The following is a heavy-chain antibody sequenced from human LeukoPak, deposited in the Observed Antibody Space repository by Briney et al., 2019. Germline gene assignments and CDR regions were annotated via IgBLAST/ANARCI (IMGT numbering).Heavy chain of an antibody. V-gene: IGHV3-9*01. D-gene: IGHD6-13*01. CDR1: GFTFSSYA. CDR2: ISWNSGSI. J-gene: IGHJ6*02. Sequence: GGSLRLSCAASGFTFSSYAMHWVRQAPGKGLEWVSGISWNSGSIGYADSVKGRFTISRDNAKNSLYLQMNSLRAEDTALYYCAKDMIAAAGLYGMDVWGQGTTVTVSS. CDR3: AKDMIAAAGLYGMDV.